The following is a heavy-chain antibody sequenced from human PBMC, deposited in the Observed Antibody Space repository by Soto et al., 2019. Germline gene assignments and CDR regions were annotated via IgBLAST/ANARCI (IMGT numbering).Heavy chain of an antibody. J-gene: IGHJ4*02. V-gene: IGHV4-39*01. CDR1: GISVSTSDYY. Sequence: PSETLSLTCTVSGISVSTSDYYWGWVRQPPGKGLDWIGNIYYSGSTFYNPSLRSRVTLSVDTSKNQFSLRLNSVTVADTAVYFCAGFVVPASRNSDFDYWGREPWSPSPQ. D-gene: IGHD2-15*01. CDR2: IYYSGST. CDR3: AGFVVPASRNSDFDY.